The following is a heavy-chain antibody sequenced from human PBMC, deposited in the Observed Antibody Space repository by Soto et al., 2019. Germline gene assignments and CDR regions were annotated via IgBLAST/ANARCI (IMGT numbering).Heavy chain of an antibody. CDR2: VYQSGTT. CDR1: GASISTSSGL. Sequence: SEPLSLTCSVSGASISTSSGLWGWIRQAPGKGLEWIGNVYQSGTTRLNPSLKSRVSIFVDRSKNQFSLELNSATAAVRAVYYCARQPESTSYFDYWGQGILVTVSS. D-gene: IGHD2-2*01. CDR3: ARQPESTSYFDY. V-gene: IGHV4-39*01. J-gene: IGHJ4*02.